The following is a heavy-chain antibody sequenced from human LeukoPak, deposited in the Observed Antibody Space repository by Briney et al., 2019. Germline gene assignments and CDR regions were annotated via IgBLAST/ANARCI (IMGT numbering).Heavy chain of an antibody. J-gene: IGHJ4*02. CDR3: ALIAVAGSPARPPDY. CDR1: GFTFSNYG. D-gene: IGHD6-19*01. CDR2: ISGSGGTT. Sequence: GGSLRLSCAASGFTFSNYGMSWVRQAPGKGLEWVSGISGSGGTTYYADSVKGRFTVSRDNSKNTLYLQMNSLRAEDTAVYYCALIAVAGSPARPPDYWGQGTPVTVSS. V-gene: IGHV3-23*01.